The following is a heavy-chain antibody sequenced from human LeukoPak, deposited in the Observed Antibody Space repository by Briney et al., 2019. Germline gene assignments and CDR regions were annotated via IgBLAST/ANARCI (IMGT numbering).Heavy chain of an antibody. CDR1: GVSVSNYY. CDR3: ARVKGREGSTVIIDY. Sequence: SETLSLTCTVSGVSVSNYYWSWLRQSPGKGLEWIGYISHSGSVNYNPSLKSRVTMSVDTSKNQFSLKLSSVTAADTAVYYCARVKGREGSTVIIDYWGQGTLVTVSS. J-gene: IGHJ4*02. D-gene: IGHD3-10*01. CDR2: ISHSGSV. V-gene: IGHV4-59*02.